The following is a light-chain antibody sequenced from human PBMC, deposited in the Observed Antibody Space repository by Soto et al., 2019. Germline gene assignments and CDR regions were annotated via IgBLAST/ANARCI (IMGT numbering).Light chain of an antibody. J-gene: IGKJ3*01. CDR2: GAS. Sequence: EIVLTQSPGTLSLSPGERATLSCRASQSVSSSYLAWYQQKPGQAPRLLIYGASSRATGIPGRFNGSGSGTDFTLTISRLEPEDFAVYYCQQYGRSPFTFGPGTEVDIK. V-gene: IGKV3-20*01. CDR3: QQYGRSPFT. CDR1: QSVSSSY.